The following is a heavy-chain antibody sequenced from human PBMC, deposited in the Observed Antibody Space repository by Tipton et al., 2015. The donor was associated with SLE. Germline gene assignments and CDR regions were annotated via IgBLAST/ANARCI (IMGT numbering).Heavy chain of an antibody. J-gene: IGHJ4*02. D-gene: IGHD4-17*01. CDR2: AYISGGT. CDR3: ARKDYASYFDY. V-gene: IGHV4-4*07. CDR1: DGSISGYY. Sequence: TLSLTCTVSDGSISGYYWSWIRQPAGKGLEGIGRAYISGGTNYNPSLKSRVTMSVDTSKNQFSLKLSSVTAADTAVYYCARKDYASYFDYWGQGTLVTVSS.